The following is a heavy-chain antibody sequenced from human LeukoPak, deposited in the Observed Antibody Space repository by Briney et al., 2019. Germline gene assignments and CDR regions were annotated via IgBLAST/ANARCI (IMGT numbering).Heavy chain of an antibody. V-gene: IGHV4-61*01. CDR1: GGSISSSSYY. CDR3: ARGPTMIVVVTPRGAFDI. D-gene: IGHD3-22*01. J-gene: IGHJ3*02. CDR2: IYYSGST. Sequence: PSETLSLTCTVSGGSISSSSYYWSWIRQPPGRGLEWIGYIYYSGSTNYNPSLKSRVTISVDTSKNQFSLKLSSVTAADTAVYYCARGPTMIVVVTPRGAFDIWGQGTMVTVSS.